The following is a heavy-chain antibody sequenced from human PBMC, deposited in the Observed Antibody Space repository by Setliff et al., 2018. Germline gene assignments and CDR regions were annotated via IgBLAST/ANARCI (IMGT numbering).Heavy chain of an antibody. V-gene: IGHV4-4*02. CDR3: ARRETYYNFWSGYFDY. J-gene: IGHJ4*02. CDR1: GGSISDNNW. D-gene: IGHD3-3*01. CDR2: IYHSGSA. Sequence: SETLSLTCAVSGGSISDNNWWSWVRQPPGKGLEWIGEIYHSGSANYNPSLKSRVTTSVDKSKNQFSLKLSSVTAADTAVYYCARRETYYNFWSGYFDYWGQGTLVTVSS.